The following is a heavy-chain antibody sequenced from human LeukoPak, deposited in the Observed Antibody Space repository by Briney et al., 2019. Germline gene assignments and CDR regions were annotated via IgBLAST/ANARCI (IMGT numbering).Heavy chain of an antibody. V-gene: IGHV4-4*07. CDR3: ARVNYGTGSYQHYCYYMDV. Sequence: SETLSLTCTVSGGSISSYYWSGIRQPAGKGLEWIGRIYTSGSTNYNPSLKSRVTMSVDTSKNQFSLKLSSVTAADTAVYYCARVNYGTGSYQHYCYYMDVWGKGTTVTVSS. D-gene: IGHD3-10*01. J-gene: IGHJ6*03. CDR1: GGSISSYY. CDR2: IYTSGST.